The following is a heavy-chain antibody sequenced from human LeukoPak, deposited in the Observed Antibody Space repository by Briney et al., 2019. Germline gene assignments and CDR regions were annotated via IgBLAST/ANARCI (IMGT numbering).Heavy chain of an antibody. CDR1: GGSFSGYY. Sequence: SETLSLTCAVYGGSFSGYYWSWIRQPPGKGLEWIGSIYYSGSTYYNPSLKSRVTISVDTSKNQFSLKLSSVTAADTAVYYCARHRWDYYYYMDVWGKGTTVTISS. J-gene: IGHJ6*03. D-gene: IGHD6-13*01. V-gene: IGHV4-34*01. CDR3: ARHRWDYYYYMDV. CDR2: IYYSGST.